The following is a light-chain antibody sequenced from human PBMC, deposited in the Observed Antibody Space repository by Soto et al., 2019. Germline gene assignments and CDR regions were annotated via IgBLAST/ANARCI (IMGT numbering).Light chain of an antibody. CDR3: QQYANSPLT. J-gene: IGKJ2*01. Sequence: EIVLTQSPGTLPLSPGERATLSCRASQSVSSNYLVWYQQKPGQAPRPLIYGASSMATGIPDRFSGSGSGTDFTLTISRLEPEDFAVYYCQQYANSPLTFGQGTKLEIK. CDR1: QSVSSNY. V-gene: IGKV3-20*01. CDR2: GAS.